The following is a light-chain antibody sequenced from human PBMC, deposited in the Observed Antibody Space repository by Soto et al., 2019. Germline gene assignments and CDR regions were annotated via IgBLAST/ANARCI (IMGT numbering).Light chain of an antibody. CDR1: QGISSY. V-gene: IGKV1-8*01. Sequence: IQMTQSPSTLSASIGDRVTITCRASQGISSYLAWYQQKPGKAPKLLIYAASTLQSGVPSRFSGSGSGTDFTLTISCLQSEDFATYYCQQYYSFVTFGPGTKVDIK. CDR3: QQYYSFVT. CDR2: AAS. J-gene: IGKJ3*01.